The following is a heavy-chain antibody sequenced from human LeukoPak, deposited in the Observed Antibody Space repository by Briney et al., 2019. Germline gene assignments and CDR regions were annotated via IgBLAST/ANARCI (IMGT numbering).Heavy chain of an antibody. J-gene: IGHJ4*02. CDR3: ARDEDGDYTPDY. Sequence: GGSLRLSCAASGFTFSSYSMNWVRQAPGKGLEWVSSINSSSSYIYYVDSVAGRFTISRDNAKKSVYLQMNSLRAEDTAVYYCARDEDGDYTPDYWGQGTLVTVSS. V-gene: IGHV3-21*01. CDR2: INSSSSYI. CDR1: GFTFSSYS. D-gene: IGHD4-17*01.